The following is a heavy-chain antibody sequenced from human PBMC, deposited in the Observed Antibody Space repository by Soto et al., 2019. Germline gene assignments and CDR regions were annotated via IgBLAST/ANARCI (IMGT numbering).Heavy chain of an antibody. J-gene: IGHJ6*02. CDR3: ARAGIAYCSSTTCYLYYYVMDV. CDR1: GYSVTSYY. CDR2: INPNSGST. V-gene: IGHV1-46*01. D-gene: IGHD2-2*01. Sequence: VASVKVSCKASGYSVTSYYMHWVRPAPGQGLEWMGIINPNSGSTTYAQKFQGRVTMTRDTSTSTVYMELTSLTSGDTAVYYCARAGIAYCSSTTCYLYYYVMDVWG.